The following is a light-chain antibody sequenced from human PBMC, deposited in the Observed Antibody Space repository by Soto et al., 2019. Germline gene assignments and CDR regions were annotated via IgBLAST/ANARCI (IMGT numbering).Light chain of an antibody. J-gene: IGKJ5*01. CDR1: QSLMHSIGYNY. V-gene: IGKV2-28*01. CDR3: MQALQSSIN. Sequence: IVMTQSPLSLPVTPGEPASISCRSSQSLMHSIGYNYLDWYLQKPGQSQQLLISLGSNRSSGVTRRSRVSGPGTDFTLNISRAETEDVGVYYCMQALQSSINFGQGTRLEIK. CDR2: LGS.